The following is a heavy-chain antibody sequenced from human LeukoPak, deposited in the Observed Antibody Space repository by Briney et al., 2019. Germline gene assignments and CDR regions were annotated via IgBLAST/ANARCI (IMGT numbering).Heavy chain of an antibody. J-gene: IGHJ4*02. CDR2: INHSGST. CDR3: ARVDVGSSSWEALDY. Sequence: PSEALSLTCAVYGGSFSGYYWRWLRQPPGKGLEWIGEINHSGSTNYTPSLKSRVTISVDTSKNQFSLKLSSVTAADTAVYYCARVDVGSSSWEALDYWGQGTLVTVSS. CDR1: GGSFSGYY. V-gene: IGHV4-34*01. D-gene: IGHD6-13*01.